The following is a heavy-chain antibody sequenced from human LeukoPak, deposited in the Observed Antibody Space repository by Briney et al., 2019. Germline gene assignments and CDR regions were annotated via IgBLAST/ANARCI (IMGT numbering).Heavy chain of an antibody. D-gene: IGHD1-26*01. Sequence: GGSLRLSCAASGFTFSDTWMHWVRQAPGEGLVWVSRIRSDGSDTRYAESVKGRFTISRDNAKNTLYLQMNSLRAEDTAVYSCAKDRVGALLYFDSWGQGTLVTVSS. J-gene: IGHJ4*02. CDR2: IRSDGSDT. CDR1: GFTFSDTW. CDR3: AKDRVGALLYFDS. V-gene: IGHV3-74*01.